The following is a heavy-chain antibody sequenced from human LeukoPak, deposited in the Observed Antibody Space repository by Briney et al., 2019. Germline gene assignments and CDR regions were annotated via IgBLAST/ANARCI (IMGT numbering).Heavy chain of an antibody. CDR3: TTGKDGDWYFDY. V-gene: IGHV3-15*01. J-gene: IGHJ4*02. D-gene: IGHD4-17*01. CDR2: IKSKPDGGTT. Sequence: GGSPRLSCAASGFTFSNTWMTWVRQAPGKGLEWVGRIKSKPDGGTTDYAAPVKGRFTISRDDSKNTLYLQMNSLKTEDSAVYYCTTGKDGDWYFDYWGQGTLVTVSS. CDR1: GFTFSNTW.